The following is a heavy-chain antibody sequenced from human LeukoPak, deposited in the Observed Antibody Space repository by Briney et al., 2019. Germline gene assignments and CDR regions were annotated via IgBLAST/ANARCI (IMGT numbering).Heavy chain of an antibody. V-gene: IGHV1-69*05. J-gene: IGHJ6*03. CDR1: GCTFSSYA. D-gene: IGHD2-2*01. CDR3: ARDREDIVVVPAAKGGYYYYYMDV. Sequence: ASVKVSCKSSGCTFSSYAISWVRQAPGQGLAWVGGIIPIFGTANYAQKFQGRVTITTDESTYTAYMELSSLRSEDTAVYYCARDREDIVVVPAAKGGYYYYYMDVWGKGTTVTVSS. CDR2: IIPIFGTA.